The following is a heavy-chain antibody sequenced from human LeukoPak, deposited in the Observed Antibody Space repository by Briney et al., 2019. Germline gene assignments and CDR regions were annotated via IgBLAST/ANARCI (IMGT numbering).Heavy chain of an antibody. V-gene: IGHV1-46*01. CDR1: GYTFVNYY. J-gene: IGHJ4*02. CDR3: ARDPNYADLDY. CDR2: INPSGGST. D-gene: IGHD1-7*01. Sequence: ASVKVSSKASGYTFVNYYIHWVRQAPGQGLEWMGIINPSGGSTSYAQKFQGRVTVTRDTSTSTVYMELSSLRSEDTAVYYCARDPNYADLDYWGQGTLVTISS.